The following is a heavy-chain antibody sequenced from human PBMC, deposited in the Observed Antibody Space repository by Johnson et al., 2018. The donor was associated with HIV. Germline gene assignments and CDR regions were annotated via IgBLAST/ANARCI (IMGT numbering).Heavy chain of an antibody. CDR3: ARVSGWYEKGAFDI. D-gene: IGHD6-19*01. Sequence: VQLVESGGGLVQPGGSLRLSCAASGFTFSSYWMSWVRQAPGKGLEWVANIKQDGSEKYYVDSVKGRFTIYRDNAKNSLYLQMNSLRAEDTAVYYCARVSGWYEKGAFDIWGQGTMVTVSS. V-gene: IGHV3-7*01. CDR2: IKQDGSEK. CDR1: GFTFSSYW. J-gene: IGHJ3*02.